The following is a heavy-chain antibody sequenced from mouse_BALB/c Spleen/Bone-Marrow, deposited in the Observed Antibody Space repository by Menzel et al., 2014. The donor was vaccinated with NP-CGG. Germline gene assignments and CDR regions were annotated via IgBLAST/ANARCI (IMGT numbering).Heavy chain of an antibody. V-gene: IGHV1-77*01. CDR1: GYTFTDYY. Sequence: VQLQQSGAELARPGASVKLSCMASGYTFTDYYVSWVKQRTGQGLEWIGEIYPGSGNTYYNEKFKGKATLTADRSSSTAYMQLSSLTSEDSAVYFCARAASLDYWGQGTSVTVSS. CDR2: IYPGSGNT. CDR3: ARAASLDY. J-gene: IGHJ4*01.